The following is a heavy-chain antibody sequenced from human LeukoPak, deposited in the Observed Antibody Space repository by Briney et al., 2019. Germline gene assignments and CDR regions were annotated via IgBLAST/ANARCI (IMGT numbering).Heavy chain of an antibody. J-gene: IGHJ4*02. D-gene: IGHD3-9*01. CDR3: ARGSRPVYNLLTGKRYFDY. V-gene: IGHV1-46*01. CDR2: INPSGGST. Sequence: ASVKVSCKASGYTFTTYYVHWVRQAPGQGLEWMGIINPSGGSTTYAQKFRGRLTMTRDMSTSTVYMELSSLRSEDTAVCYCARGSRPVYNLLTGKRYFDYWGQGTLLTVSS. CDR1: GYTFTTYY.